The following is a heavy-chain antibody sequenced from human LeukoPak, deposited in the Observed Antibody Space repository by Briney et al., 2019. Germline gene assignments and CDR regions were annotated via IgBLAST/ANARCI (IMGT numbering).Heavy chain of an antibody. J-gene: IGHJ5*02. D-gene: IGHD6-19*01. CDR3: AKGYSSGWYEGPNWFDP. Sequence: PGGSLRLSCAASGFTFNSYAMSWVRQAPGKGLEWVSAISGSGGSTYYADSVKGRFTISRDNSKNTLYLQMNSLRAEDTAVYYCAKGYSSGWYEGPNWFDPWGQGTLVTVSS. CDR2: ISGSGGST. CDR1: GFTFNSYA. V-gene: IGHV3-23*01.